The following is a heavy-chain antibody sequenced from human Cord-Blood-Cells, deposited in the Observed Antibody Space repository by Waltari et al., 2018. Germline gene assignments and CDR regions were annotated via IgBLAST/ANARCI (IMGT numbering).Heavy chain of an antibody. CDR1: GFTASSNY. V-gene: IGHV3-53*01. CDR3: AREAYSSGWYYFDY. D-gene: IGHD6-19*01. J-gene: IGHJ4*02. Sequence: EVQLVESGGGLIQPGGSLRLSCAASGFTASSNYMSWVRRAPGKGLEWVSVIYSGGSTYYADSVKGRFTISRDNSKNTLYLQMNSLRAEDTAVYYCAREAYSSGWYYFDYWGQGTLVTVSS. CDR2: IYSGGST.